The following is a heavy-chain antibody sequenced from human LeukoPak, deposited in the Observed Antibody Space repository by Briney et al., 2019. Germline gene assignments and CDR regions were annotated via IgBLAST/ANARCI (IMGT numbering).Heavy chain of an antibody. J-gene: IGHJ6*02. CDR2: IYYSGST. D-gene: IGHD1-26*01. V-gene: IGHV4-59*08. CDR3: ARLGSGSYYYYYYGMDV. CDR1: GGSISSYY. Sequence: SETLSLTRTVSGGSISSYYWSWIRQPPGKGLEWIGYIYYSGSTNYNPSLKSRVTISVDTSKNQFSLKLSSVTAADTAVYYCARLGSGSYYYYYYGMDVWGQGTTVTVSS.